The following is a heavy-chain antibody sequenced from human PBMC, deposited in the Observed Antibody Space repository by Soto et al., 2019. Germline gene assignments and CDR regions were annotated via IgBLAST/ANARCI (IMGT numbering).Heavy chain of an antibody. CDR3: ARAAYYYDSSGYYYDDY. Sequence: QVQLVESGGGVVQPGRSLRLSCAASGFTFSSYAMHWVRQAPGKGLEWVAVISYDGSNKYYADSVKGRFTISRDNSKNTLYLQMNRLRAEDTAVYYCARAAYYYDSSGYYYDDYWGQGTLVTVSS. CDR2: ISYDGSNK. J-gene: IGHJ4*02. V-gene: IGHV3-30-3*01. D-gene: IGHD3-22*01. CDR1: GFTFSSYA.